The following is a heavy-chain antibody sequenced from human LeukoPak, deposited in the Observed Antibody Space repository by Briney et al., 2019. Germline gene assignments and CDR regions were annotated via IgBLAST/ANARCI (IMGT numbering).Heavy chain of an antibody. CDR1: GGTFSSYA. Sequence: SVKVSCKASGGTFSSYAISWVRQAPGQGLEWMGGIIPIFGTANYAQKFQGRVTITADESTSTAHMELSSLRSADTAVYYCARLPVPSDYYNTSGYPDAFDVSGQATMVTVSS. J-gene: IGHJ3*01. CDR2: IIPIFGTA. CDR3: ARLPVPSDYYNTSGYPDAFDV. D-gene: IGHD3-22*01. V-gene: IGHV1-69*13.